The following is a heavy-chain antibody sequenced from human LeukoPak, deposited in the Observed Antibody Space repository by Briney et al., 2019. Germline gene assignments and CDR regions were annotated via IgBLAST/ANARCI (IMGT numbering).Heavy chain of an antibody. CDR1: GFTFSSHA. V-gene: IGHV3-23*01. Sequence: GGSLRLSCAASGFTFSSHAMTWVRRAPGKGLEWVSAISGSGADTYYADSVKGRFTISRDNSKNMLYLQMNSLRAEDTALYYCAKNGGGSYQYYSYYYMDVWGKGTTVTVSS. CDR2: ISGSGADT. J-gene: IGHJ6*03. CDR3: AKNGGGSYQYYSYYYMDV. D-gene: IGHD1-26*01.